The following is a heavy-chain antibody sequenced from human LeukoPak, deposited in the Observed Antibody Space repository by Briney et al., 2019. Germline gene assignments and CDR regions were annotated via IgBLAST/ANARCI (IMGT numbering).Heavy chain of an antibody. D-gene: IGHD5-18*01. CDR3: ATYRQVLLPFES. J-gene: IGHJ4*02. CDR2: IFPSGGEI. CDR1: GFTFSTFA. V-gene: IGHV3-23*01. Sequence: GGSLRLSCEASGFTFSTFAMIWVRQPPGKGLEWVSSIFPSGGEIHYADSVRGRFTISRDNSKSILSLQMNSLRAEDTATYYCATYRQVLLPFESWGQGTLVTVSS.